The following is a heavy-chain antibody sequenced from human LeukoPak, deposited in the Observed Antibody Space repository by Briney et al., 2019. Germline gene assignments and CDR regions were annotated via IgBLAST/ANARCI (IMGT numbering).Heavy chain of an antibody. V-gene: IGHV3-21*01. Sequence: PGGSLRLSCAASGFTFSSYSMNWVRQAPGKGLEWVSSISSSSSYIYYADSVKGRFTISRDNAKNSLYLQMNSLRAEDTAVYYCARVLRQQMVEAAGGGVDYWGQGTLVTVSS. CDR3: ARVLRQQMVEAAGGGVDY. J-gene: IGHJ4*02. CDR2: ISSSSSYI. CDR1: GFTFSSYS. D-gene: IGHD6-13*01.